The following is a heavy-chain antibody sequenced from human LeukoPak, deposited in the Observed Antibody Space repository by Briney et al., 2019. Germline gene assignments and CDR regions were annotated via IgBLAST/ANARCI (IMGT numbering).Heavy chain of an antibody. CDR3: ARDTRGSYNYYYYMDV. CDR1: GFTFSSYW. D-gene: IGHD1-26*01. J-gene: IGHJ6*03. CDR2: INSDGSST. Sequence: GGSLRLSCAASGFTFSSYWMHWVRQAPGKGLVWVSRINSDGSSTSYADSVKGRFTISRDNAKNTLYLQMNSLRAEDTAVYYCARDTRGSYNYYYYMDVWGRGTTVTVSS. V-gene: IGHV3-74*01.